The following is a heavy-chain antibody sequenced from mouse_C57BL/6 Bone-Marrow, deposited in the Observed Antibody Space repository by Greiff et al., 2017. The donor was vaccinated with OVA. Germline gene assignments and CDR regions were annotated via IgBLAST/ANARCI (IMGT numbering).Heavy chain of an antibody. V-gene: IGHV3-6*01. Sequence: EVKLVESGPGLVKPSQSLSLTCSVTGYSITSGYYWNWIRQFPGNKLEWMGYISYDGSNNYNPSLKNRISITRDTSKNQFFLKLNSVTTEDTATYYCARPVRFAYWGQGTLVTVSA. CDR2: ISYDGSN. CDR3: ARPVRFAY. CDR1: GYSITSGYY. J-gene: IGHJ3*01.